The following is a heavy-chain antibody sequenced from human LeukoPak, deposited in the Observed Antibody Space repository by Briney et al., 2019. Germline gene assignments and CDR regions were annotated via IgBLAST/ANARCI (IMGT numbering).Heavy chain of an antibody. J-gene: IGHJ4*02. CDR1: GCTFSSYA. D-gene: IGHD2-2*02. CDR2: ISGSGGST. CDR3: AKNGEYQLLYPYYFDY. Sequence: GGSLRLSCAASGCTFSSYAMSWLRQAPGKGLEWVSAISGSGGSTYYADSVKGRFTISRDNSKNTLYLQMNSLRAEDTAVYYCAKNGEYQLLYPYYFDYWGQGTLVTVSS. V-gene: IGHV3-23*01.